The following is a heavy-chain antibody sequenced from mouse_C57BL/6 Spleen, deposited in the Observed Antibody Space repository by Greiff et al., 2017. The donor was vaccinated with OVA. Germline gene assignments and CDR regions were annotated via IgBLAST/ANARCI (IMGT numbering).Heavy chain of an antibody. CDR3: ARPIYDGYYVYFDY. CDR2: IYPGSGST. D-gene: IGHD2-3*01. Sequence: QVQLQQPGAELVKPGASVKMSCKASGYTFTSYWITWVKQRPGQGLEWIGDIYPGSGSTNYNEKFESKATLTVDTSSSPAYMQLSSLTSDDSAVYYCARPIYDGYYVYFDYWGQGTTLTVSS. V-gene: IGHV1-55*01. CDR1: GYTFTSYW. J-gene: IGHJ2*01.